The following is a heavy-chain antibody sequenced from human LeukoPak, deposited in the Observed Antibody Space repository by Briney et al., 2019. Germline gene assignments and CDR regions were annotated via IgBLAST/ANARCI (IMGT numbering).Heavy chain of an antibody. CDR3: ARVGMSDAFDI. D-gene: IGHD1-26*01. J-gene: IGHJ3*02. V-gene: IGHV1-18*01. CDR1: GYTFTNYG. CDR2: ISAYNGNT. Sequence: ASXXVSCKASGYTFTNYGITWVRQAPGQGREWGGWISAYNGNTNNAQKLQGRGTITTDTSTSTAYMELRSLRSDDTAVYYCARVGMSDAFDIWGQGTMVTVSS.